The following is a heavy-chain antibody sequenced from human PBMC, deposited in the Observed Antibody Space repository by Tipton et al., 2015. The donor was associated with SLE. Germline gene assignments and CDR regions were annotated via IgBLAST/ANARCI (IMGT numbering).Heavy chain of an antibody. V-gene: IGHV3-7*01. Sequence: SLRLSCAASGFSFSTYWMSWVRQAPGKGLEWVAKINQDGSVKSYVDSVKGRFSISRDNARNSLYLQTNSLRAGDTAVYYCAREMRHYRESRPWFFDYWGQGTLVTVSS. CDR1: GFSFSTYW. J-gene: IGHJ4*02. CDR3: AREMRHYRESRPWFFDY. D-gene: IGHD3-10*01. CDR2: INQDGSVK.